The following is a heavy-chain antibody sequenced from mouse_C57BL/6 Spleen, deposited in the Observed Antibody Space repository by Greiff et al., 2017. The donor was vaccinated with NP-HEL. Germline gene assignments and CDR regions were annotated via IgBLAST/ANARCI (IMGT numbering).Heavy chain of an antibody. CDR2: IYPGSGTI. CDR3: ARAYYSNPFAY. CDR1: GYTFTDYY. D-gene: IGHD2-5*01. V-gene: IGHV1-84*01. Sequence: VQLQQSGPELVKPGASVKLSCKASGYTFTDYYINWVQQRPGQGLEWIGWIYPGSGTIKYTEKFKGKATLTVDTSSSTAYMQLSSLTSEDSAVYFCARAYYSNPFAYWGQGTLVTVSA. J-gene: IGHJ3*01.